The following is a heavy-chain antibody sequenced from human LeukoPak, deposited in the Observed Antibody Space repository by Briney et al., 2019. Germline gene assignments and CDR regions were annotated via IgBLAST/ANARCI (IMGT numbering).Heavy chain of an antibody. V-gene: IGHV3-23*01. Sequence: PGGSLRLSCAASGFTFSSYAMSWVRQAPGKGLEWVSAISGSGGSTYYADSAKGRFTISRDNSKNTLYLQMNSLRAEDTAVYYCASQTTVVTPLDYWGQGTLVTVSS. CDR1: GFTFSSYA. CDR3: ASQTTVVTPLDY. CDR2: ISGSGGST. J-gene: IGHJ4*02. D-gene: IGHD4-23*01.